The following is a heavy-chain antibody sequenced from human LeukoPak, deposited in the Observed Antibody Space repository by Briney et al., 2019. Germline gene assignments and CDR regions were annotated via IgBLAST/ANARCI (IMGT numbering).Heavy chain of an antibody. V-gene: IGHV3-21*01. CDR3: AREGAYYGSGSPDY. CDR2: ISSSSSYI. Sequence: SGGSLRLSCAASGFTFSSYSMNWVRQAPGKGLEWVSSISSSSSYIYYADSVKGRFTISRDNAKNSLYLQMNSLRTEDTAVYYCAREGAYYGSGSPDYWGQGTLVTVSS. D-gene: IGHD3-10*01. CDR1: GFTFSSYS. J-gene: IGHJ4*02.